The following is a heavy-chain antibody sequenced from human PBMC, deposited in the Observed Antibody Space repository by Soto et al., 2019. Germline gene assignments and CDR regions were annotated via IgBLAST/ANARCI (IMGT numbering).Heavy chain of an antibody. CDR3: GTELIAKYGMDV. V-gene: IGHV3-53*01. CDR2: IYTDDNI. CDR1: GCTVSGNY. D-gene: IGHD2-21*01. Sequence: EVQLVESGGGLVQPGGSLRLSCAASGCTVSGNYVTWVRQAPGKGLEWVSVIYTDDNIYYADSVTGRFTISRDNSKNTFYLQMNRLRVEDTAVYYCGTELIAKYGMDVWGQGTTVTVSS. J-gene: IGHJ6*02.